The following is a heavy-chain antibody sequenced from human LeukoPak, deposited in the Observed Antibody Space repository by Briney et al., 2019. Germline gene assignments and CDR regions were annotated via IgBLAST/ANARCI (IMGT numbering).Heavy chain of an antibody. CDR1: GGSISSGDYY. J-gene: IGHJ4*02. V-gene: IGHV4-30-4*01. CDR2: IYYSGST. D-gene: IGHD3-22*01. Sequence: SGTLSLTCTVSGGSISSGDYYWSWIRQPPGKGLEWIGYIYYSGSTYYDPSLKSRVTISVDTSKNQFSLKLSSVTAADTAVYYCARVYYYDNSGYGKDYFDYWGQGTLVTVSS. CDR3: ARVYYYDNSGYGKDYFDY.